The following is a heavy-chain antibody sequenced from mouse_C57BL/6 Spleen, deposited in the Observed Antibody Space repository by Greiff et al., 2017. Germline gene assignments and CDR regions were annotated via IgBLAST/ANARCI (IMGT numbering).Heavy chain of an antibody. D-gene: IGHD4-1*01. CDR2: IYPGDGDT. V-gene: IGHV1-82*01. CDR3: ARSSNWGIFAY. J-gene: IGHJ3*01. CDR1: GYAFSSSW. Sequence: QVQLQQSGPELVKPGASVKISCKASGYAFSSSWMNWVKQRPGKGLEWIGRIYPGDGDTNYNGKFKGKATLTADKSSSTAYMQLSSLTSEDSAVYFCARSSNWGIFAYWGQGTLVTVSA.